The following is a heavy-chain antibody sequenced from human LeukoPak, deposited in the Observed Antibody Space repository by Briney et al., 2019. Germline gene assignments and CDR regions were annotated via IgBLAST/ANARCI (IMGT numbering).Heavy chain of an antibody. CDR2: LRGNDET. Sequence: GGSLRLSCAASGFSFRNYAMSWVRQAPARGPEWVSSLRGNDETFYADSVKGRFTLSRGDSKNTVYLQLNNLRVEDTAIYYCAKANWVSNADAVWWGQGTQVTVSS. CDR1: GFSFRNYA. CDR3: AKANWVSNADAVW. D-gene: IGHD1-1*01. V-gene: IGHV3-23*01. J-gene: IGHJ4*02.